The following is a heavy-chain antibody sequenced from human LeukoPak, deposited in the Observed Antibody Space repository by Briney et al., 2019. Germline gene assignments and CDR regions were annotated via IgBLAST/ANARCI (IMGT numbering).Heavy chain of an antibody. D-gene: IGHD1-14*01. Sequence: ASVKVSCKASGYTFTGYYMHWVRQAPGQGLEWMGRINPNSGGTNYAQKVQGRVTITRDTSISTAYMELSRLRSDDTAVSSCARITGTPDYWGQGTLVTVSS. CDR2: INPNSGGT. J-gene: IGHJ4*02. CDR1: GYTFTGYY. CDR3: ARITGTPDY. V-gene: IGHV1-2*06.